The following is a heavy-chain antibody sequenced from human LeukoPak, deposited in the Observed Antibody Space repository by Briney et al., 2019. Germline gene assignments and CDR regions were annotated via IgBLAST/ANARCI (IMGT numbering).Heavy chain of an antibody. CDR2: IIPILGIA. J-gene: IGHJ4*02. CDR3: ASVDSSGYYGQRFDY. Sequence: GASVKVSCKASGGTFSSYAISWVRQAPGQGLEWMGRIIPILGIANYAQKFQGRVTITADKSTSTAYMELSSLRSEDTAVYYCASVDSSGYYGQRFDYWGQGTLVTVSS. CDR1: GGTFSSYA. D-gene: IGHD3-22*01. V-gene: IGHV1-69*04.